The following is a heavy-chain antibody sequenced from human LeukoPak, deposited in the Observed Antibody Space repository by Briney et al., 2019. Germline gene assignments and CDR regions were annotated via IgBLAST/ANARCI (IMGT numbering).Heavy chain of an antibody. CDR1: GYSFTSYW. V-gene: IGHV5-51*01. Sequence: GESLKISCKGSGYSFTSYWIGWVRQMPGKGLEWMGIIYPADSDTRYSPSFQGQVTISADKSITTAYLQWSSLKASDTAMYHCAYSGTYYNPPFQYWGQGTLVTVSS. CDR3: AYSGTYYNPPFQY. D-gene: IGHD3-10*01. CDR2: IYPADSDT. J-gene: IGHJ4*02.